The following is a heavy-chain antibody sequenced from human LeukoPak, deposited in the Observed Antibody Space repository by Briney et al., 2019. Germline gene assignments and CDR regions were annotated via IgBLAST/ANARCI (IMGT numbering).Heavy chain of an antibody. J-gene: IGHJ3*02. CDR2: ISGYHGNT. V-gene: IGHV1-18*01. CDR1: GYTFTNYD. CDR3: ARPNYYDNSGAAFDI. D-gene: IGHD3-22*01. Sequence: GASVTVSCKASGYTFTNYDISWVRQAPGQGLEWMGWISGYHGNTNYAQKFQGRVTMTTDTSTSTAYMELRGLRSDDTAVYYCARPNYYDNSGAAFDIWGQGTMVTVSS.